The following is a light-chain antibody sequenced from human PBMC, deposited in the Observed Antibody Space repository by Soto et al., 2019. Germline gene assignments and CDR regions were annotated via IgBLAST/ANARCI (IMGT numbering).Light chain of an antibody. CDR1: SSNIGAGYD. J-gene: IGLJ2*01. CDR2: GNT. V-gene: IGLV1-40*01. CDR3: QSHDSSLSGSV. Sequence: QSVLTQPPSVSGAPGQRVTISCTGSSSNIGAGYDVHWYQQLPGTAPKLLIHGNTNRPSGVPDRFSGSKSGTSASLAITGLQAEDEADYYCQSHDSSLSGSVFGGGTQLTVL.